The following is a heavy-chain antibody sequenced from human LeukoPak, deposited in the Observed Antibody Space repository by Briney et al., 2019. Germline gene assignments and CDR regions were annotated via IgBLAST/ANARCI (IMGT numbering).Heavy chain of an antibody. Sequence: LETLSLTCTVSGGSISSSNKYWGWIRQPPGKGLEWIGSIYYSGSTDYNPPLKNRVTISVDTSKNEVSLKLSSVTATDTSVYYCARHGVNDYFEYWGQGMLVTVSS. J-gene: IGHJ4*02. CDR2: IYYSGST. V-gene: IGHV4-39*01. CDR1: GGSISSSNKY. D-gene: IGHD2-8*01. CDR3: ARHGVNDYFEY.